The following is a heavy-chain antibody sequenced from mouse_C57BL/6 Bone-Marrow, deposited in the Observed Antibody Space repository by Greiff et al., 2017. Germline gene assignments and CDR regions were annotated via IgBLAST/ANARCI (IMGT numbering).Heavy chain of an antibody. V-gene: IGHV5-9-1*02. CDR2: ISSGGDCI. D-gene: IGHD2-2*01. CDR1: GFTFTGYA. Sequence: EVKLQQSGDGLVKPGASLKLSCAASGFTFTGYAMSWVRQTPEKRLEWVAYISSGGDCIYYADTVKGRFTISRDNARNTLYLQMSSLTSEDAAMYYYTRAVGLRCYFDYWGQGTTLTVSS. CDR3: TRAVGLRCYFDY. J-gene: IGHJ2*01.